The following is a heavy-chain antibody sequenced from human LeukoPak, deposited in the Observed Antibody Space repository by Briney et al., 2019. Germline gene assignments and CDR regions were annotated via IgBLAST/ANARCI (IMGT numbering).Heavy chain of an antibody. CDR1: GYSFISYW. D-gene: IGHD3-22*01. V-gene: IGHV5-51*01. CDR3: ARHAGRRDTSNGYYPDY. CDR2: IYPGDSDT. J-gene: IGHJ4*02. Sequence: GESLKISCKGSGYSFISYWIGWVRQMPGKGLEWMGIIYPGDSDTRYSPSFQGQVTISADKSISTAYLQWSSLKASDTAMYYCARHAGRRDTSNGYYPDYWGQGTLLTVSS.